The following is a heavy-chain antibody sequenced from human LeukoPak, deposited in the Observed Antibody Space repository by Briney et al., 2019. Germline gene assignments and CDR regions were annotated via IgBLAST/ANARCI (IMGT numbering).Heavy chain of an antibody. J-gene: IGHJ6*03. CDR2: ISWDGGST. Sequence: GGSLRLSCAASGFTFSSYAMHWVRQAPGKGLEWVSLISWDGGSTYYADSVKGRFTISRDNSKNSLYLQLNSLTAEDTALYYCAKTGGGYDPPQYYYYMDVWGKGTTVTVSS. D-gene: IGHD5-12*01. CDR1: GFTFSSYA. CDR3: AKTGGGYDPPQYYYYMDV. V-gene: IGHV3-43D*03.